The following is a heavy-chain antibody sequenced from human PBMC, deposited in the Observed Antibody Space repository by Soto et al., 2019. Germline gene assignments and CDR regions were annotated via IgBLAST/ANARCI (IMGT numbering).Heavy chain of an antibody. V-gene: IGHV1-69*01. J-gene: IGHJ4*01. D-gene: IGHD3-22*01. CDR1: GGTFSSYA. CDR3: AAPPTYYYDRSALMTAYPLGY. Sequence: QVQLVQSGAEVKKPGSSVKVSCKASGGTFSSYAISWVRQAPGQGLEWMGGIIPIFGTANYAQKFQGRVTITADESTSTAYMELGSLRSEDTAVYYCAAPPTYYYDRSALMTAYPLGYWGHGTLFTVSS. CDR2: IIPIFGTA.